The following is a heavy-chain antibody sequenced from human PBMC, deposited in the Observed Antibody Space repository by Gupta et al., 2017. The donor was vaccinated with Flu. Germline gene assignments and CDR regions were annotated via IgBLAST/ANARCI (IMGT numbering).Heavy chain of an antibody. D-gene: IGHD2-2*01. CDR3: AKDGPWTASCPYYCYYMDV. CDR1: GFTFSSYG. CDR2: IEREGSHK. V-gene: IGHV3-30*18. Sequence: QMQLVESGGGVVQFGTSLRLSCAASGFTFSSYGMHWVRQAPGKGLGWGAEIEREGSHKDYADSVRGRFTHSRDNSKNTLSLEMDSLRVEDTAVYYCAKDGPWTASCPYYCYYMDVWGKGTTVTVSS. J-gene: IGHJ6*03.